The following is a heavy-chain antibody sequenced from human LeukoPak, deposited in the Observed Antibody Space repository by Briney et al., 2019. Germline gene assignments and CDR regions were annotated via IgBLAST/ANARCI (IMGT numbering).Heavy chain of an antibody. CDR3: ARRRRIAAAGKNWFDP. J-gene: IGHJ5*02. Sequence: SETLSLTCTVSGGSISSSSYYWSWIRQPPGKGLEWIGEINHSGSTNYNPSLKSRVTISVDTSKNQFSLKLSSVTAADTAVYYCARRRRIAAAGKNWFDPWGQGTLVTVSS. CDR2: INHSGST. V-gene: IGHV4-39*07. CDR1: GGSISSSSYY. D-gene: IGHD6-13*01.